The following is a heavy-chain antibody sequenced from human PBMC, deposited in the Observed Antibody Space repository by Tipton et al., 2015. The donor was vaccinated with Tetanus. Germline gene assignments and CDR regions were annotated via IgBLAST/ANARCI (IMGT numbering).Heavy chain of an antibody. V-gene: IGHV4-59*07. CDR2: IYYSGNT. Sequence: TLSLTCTVSGGSISSYYWSWIRQPPGKGLEWIGYIYYSGNTNYNPSLKTRVTISVDTSKNQFSLKLSSVTAADTAVYYCARHPQTSNNLDYWGQGTLVTVSS. CDR3: ARHPQTSNNLDY. D-gene: IGHD5-24*01. J-gene: IGHJ4*02. CDR1: GGSISSYY.